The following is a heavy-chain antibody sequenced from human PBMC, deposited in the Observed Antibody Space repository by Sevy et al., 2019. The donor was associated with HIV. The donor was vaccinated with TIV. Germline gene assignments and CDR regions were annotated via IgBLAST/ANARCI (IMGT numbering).Heavy chain of an antibody. V-gene: IGHV3-15*01. CDR1: GFTFSNAW. D-gene: IGHD2-15*01. J-gene: IGHJ5*02. CDR3: TTLGYCSGGSCYGGNWFDP. Sequence: GGSLRLSCAASGFTFSNAWMSWVRQAPGKGLEWVGRIKSKTDGGTTDYAAPVKGRFTISRDDSKNTLYLQMNSPKTEDTAVYYCTTLGYCSGGSCYGGNWFDPWGQGTLVTVSS. CDR2: IKSKTDGGTT.